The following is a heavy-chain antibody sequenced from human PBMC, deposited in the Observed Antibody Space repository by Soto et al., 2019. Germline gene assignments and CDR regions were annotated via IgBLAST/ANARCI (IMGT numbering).Heavy chain of an antibody. D-gene: IGHD6-19*01. V-gene: IGHV6-1*01. CDR1: GDSVSSNSAA. J-gene: IGHJ6*02. Sequence: SQTLSLTCAISGDSVSSNSAAWNWIRQSPSRGLEWLGRTYYRSKWYNDYAVSVKSRITINPDTSKNQFSLQLNSVTPEDTAVYYCARERGGVAGTWCLLACGMDVWGQGTTVTVSS. CDR3: ARERGGVAGTWCLLACGMDV. CDR2: TYYRSKWYN.